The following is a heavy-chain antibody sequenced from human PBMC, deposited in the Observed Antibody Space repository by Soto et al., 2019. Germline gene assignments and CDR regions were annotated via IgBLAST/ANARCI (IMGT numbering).Heavy chain of an antibody. V-gene: IGHV1-69*13. CDR2: ITPIFGTA. J-gene: IGHJ6*02. D-gene: IGHD3-9*01. Sequence: SVKVSCNASGGTFSSYAISWVRQAPGQGLEWMGGITPIFGTANYAQKFQGRVTITADESTSTAYVELSSLRSEDTAVYDCARADFDDPRDYYYYYGMDVWGQGTTVTVSS. CDR3: ARADFDDPRDYYYYYGMDV. CDR1: GGTFSSYA.